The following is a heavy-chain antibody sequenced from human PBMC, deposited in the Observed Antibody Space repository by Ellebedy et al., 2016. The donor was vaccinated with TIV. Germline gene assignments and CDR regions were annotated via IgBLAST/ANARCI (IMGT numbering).Heavy chain of an antibody. J-gene: IGHJ4*02. CDR3: ARVGEVAATPCSY. CDR1: GYSFTTYW. CDR2: IYPGDSDT. Sequence: GESLKISCKGSGYSFTTYWIGWVRQMSGKGLEWMGIIYPGDSDTRYSPSVQGQLTISADKSISTAYLQWSSLKASDTAMYYCARVGEVAATPCSYWGQGTLVTVSS. V-gene: IGHV5-51*01. D-gene: IGHD2-15*01.